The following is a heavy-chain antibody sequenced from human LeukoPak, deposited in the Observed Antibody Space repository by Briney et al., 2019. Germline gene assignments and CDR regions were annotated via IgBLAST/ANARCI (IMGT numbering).Heavy chain of an antibody. CDR3: ARAANDGYNTILDY. D-gene: IGHD5-24*01. J-gene: IGHJ4*02. Sequence: GGSLRLSCAASGFTFSRYSMNWVRQAPGKGLEWVSSISRSSNYIYYADSVKGRFTISRDNAKNSLYLQMSSLRAEDTAVYYCARAANDGYNTILDYWGQGTLVAVSS. CDR2: ISRSSNYI. V-gene: IGHV3-21*01. CDR1: GFTFSRYS.